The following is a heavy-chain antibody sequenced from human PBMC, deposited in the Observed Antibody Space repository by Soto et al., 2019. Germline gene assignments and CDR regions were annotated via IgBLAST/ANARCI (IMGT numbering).Heavy chain of an antibody. D-gene: IGHD6-13*01. CDR1: GYTFSNNG. J-gene: IGHJ4*02. Sequence: VQSGGEVKKPGASVKVSCKASGYTFSNNGFTWVRQAPGQGLEWMGWIGGYNGNTNYAPKFQGRVTMTADTSTSTAHMERRGLRSDDTAVYSCAPAIAATGPADSWGQGTLVTVSS. V-gene: IGHV1-18*01. CDR2: IGGYNGNT. CDR3: APAIAATGPADS.